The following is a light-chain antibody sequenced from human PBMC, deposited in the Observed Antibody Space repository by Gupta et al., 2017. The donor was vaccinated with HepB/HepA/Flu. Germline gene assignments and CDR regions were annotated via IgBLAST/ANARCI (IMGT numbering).Light chain of an antibody. Sequence: QSALPQPASGSGSPGQSITISCTGTSSDVGSYNLVSWYQQHPGKAPKLMIYEVSKRPSGVSNRFSGSKSGNTASLTISGLQAEDEADYYCCSYVGSNSLVFGGGTRLTVL. J-gene: IGLJ3*02. CDR2: EVS. V-gene: IGLV2-23*02. CDR3: CSYVGSNSLV. CDR1: SSDVGSYNL.